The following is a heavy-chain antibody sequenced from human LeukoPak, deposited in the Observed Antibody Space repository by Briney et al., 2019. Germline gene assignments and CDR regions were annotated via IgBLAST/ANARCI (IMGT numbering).Heavy chain of an antibody. V-gene: IGHV1-2*02. CDR3: ARGLSGWYREWFDY. Sequence: GASVKVSCKASGYTFTGYYMHWVRQAPGQGLEWMGWINPNSGGTNYAQKFQGRVTMTRDTSISTAYMELSRLRSDDTAVYYCARGLSGWYREWFDYWGQGTLVTVSS. D-gene: IGHD6-19*01. CDR2: INPNSGGT. J-gene: IGHJ4*02. CDR1: GYTFTGYY.